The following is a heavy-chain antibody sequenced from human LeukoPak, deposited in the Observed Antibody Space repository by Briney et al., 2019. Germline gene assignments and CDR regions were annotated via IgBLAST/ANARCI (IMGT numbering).Heavy chain of an antibody. J-gene: IGHJ4*02. CDR2: ISAYNGNT. CDR1: GYTFTSYG. D-gene: IGHD2-2*01. CDR3: ARTYCSSTSCYWADY. V-gene: IGHV1-18*04. Sequence: ASVKVSCKASGYTFTSYGISWVRQAPGQGLEWMGWISAYNGNTNYAQKLQGRVTMTTDTSTSTAYMELRSLRSDDTAVYYCARTYCSSTSCYWADYWGQGTLVTVSS.